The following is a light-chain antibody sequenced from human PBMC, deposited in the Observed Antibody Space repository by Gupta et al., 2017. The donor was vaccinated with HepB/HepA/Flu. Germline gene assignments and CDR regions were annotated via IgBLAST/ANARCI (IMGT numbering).Light chain of an antibody. Sequence: SYELTQPPSVSVSPGQTASITCSGDKLGDKYACWYQQKPGQSPVLVTYHDSKRPSGIPERFSGSNSGNTATLTISGTQAMDEADYYCQAWDSSIVVFGGGTKLTVL. CDR3: QAWDSSIVV. J-gene: IGLJ2*01. CDR2: HDS. V-gene: IGLV3-1*01. CDR1: KLGDKY.